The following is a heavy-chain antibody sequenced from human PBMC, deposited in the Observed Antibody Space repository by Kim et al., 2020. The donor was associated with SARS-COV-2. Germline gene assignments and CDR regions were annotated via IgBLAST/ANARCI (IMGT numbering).Heavy chain of an antibody. V-gene: IGHV4-4*02. CDR3: ARDPYCGGDCYSGMAFDI. D-gene: IGHD2-21*02. Sequence: KSRVTISVDKSKNQFSLKLSSVTAADTAVYYCARDPYCGGDCYSGMAFDIWGQGTMVTVSS. J-gene: IGHJ3*02.